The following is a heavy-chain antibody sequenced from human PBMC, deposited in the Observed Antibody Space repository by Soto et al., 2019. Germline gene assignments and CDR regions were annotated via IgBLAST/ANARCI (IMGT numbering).Heavy chain of an antibody. Sequence: QVQLQQWGAGLLKPSETLSLTCAVYGGSFSGYYWSWIRQPPGKGLEWIGEINHSGSTNYNPSLKSRVTISADTSKNQFSLKLSSVTAADTAVYYCARGLRPPVGWFDPWGQGTLVTVSS. D-gene: IGHD3-3*01. V-gene: IGHV4-34*01. CDR3: ARGLRPPVGWFDP. CDR1: GGSFSGYY. J-gene: IGHJ5*02. CDR2: INHSGST.